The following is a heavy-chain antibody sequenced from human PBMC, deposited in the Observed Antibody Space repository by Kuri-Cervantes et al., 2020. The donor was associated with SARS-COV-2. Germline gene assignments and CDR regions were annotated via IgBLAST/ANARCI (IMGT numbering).Heavy chain of an antibody. Sequence: GESLKISCVASGFTFTNYAMSWVRQAPGKGLEWVSSITRSIVYISYADSLKGRFTISRDNAKNSLYLQMNSLRAEETAVYYCARDVWDWGQGTPVTVSS. V-gene: IGHV3-21*01. CDR1: GFTFTNYA. CDR3: ARDVWD. D-gene: IGHD3-16*01. CDR2: ITRSIVYI. J-gene: IGHJ4*02.